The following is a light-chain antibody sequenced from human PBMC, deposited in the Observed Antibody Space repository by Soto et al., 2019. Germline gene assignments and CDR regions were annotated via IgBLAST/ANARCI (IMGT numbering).Light chain of an antibody. J-gene: IGKJ2*01. CDR1: QNIGKY. CDR3: QQSYNLPRT. V-gene: IGKV1-39*01. Sequence: DIQMTQSPSSLTASSGDRVTITCRASQNIGKYFIWYQQKPGRSPKVLVYAASNSSSGASSRFSGDGFGTEFTLTINSLRPEDFATYSCQQSYNLPRTFGQGTTLETK. CDR2: AAS.